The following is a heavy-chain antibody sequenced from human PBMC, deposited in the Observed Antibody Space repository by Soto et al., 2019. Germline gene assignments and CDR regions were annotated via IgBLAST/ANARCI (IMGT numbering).Heavy chain of an antibody. Sequence: QVELVQSGAEVKKPGSSVKVSCKASGGTFTNYAFSWVRQAPGQRLEWVGEIIPLFGTANSAQILHGRVTISADESTTTAYMEPNSLRSEDTAVYYCARRTRLEYDDRSGPLDSWGRGTLVTVSS. CDR3: ARRTRLEYDDRSGPLDS. D-gene: IGHD3-22*01. J-gene: IGHJ4*02. CDR1: GGTFTNYA. V-gene: IGHV1-69*01. CDR2: IIPLFGTA.